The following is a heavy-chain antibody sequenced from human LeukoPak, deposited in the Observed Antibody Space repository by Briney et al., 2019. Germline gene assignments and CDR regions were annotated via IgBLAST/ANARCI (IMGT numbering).Heavy chain of an antibody. CDR2: IKEDATES. D-gene: IGHD3-10*01. V-gene: IGHV3-7*01. CDR1: GFTFRRYW. CDR3: VRDRGWYHFDL. J-gene: IGHJ4*02. Sequence: GSLRLSCAASGFTFRRYWMTGIRPGSGEGLGVVAHIKEDATESRSADSVKGRFTISRDNTKNSLFLQLNSLRAEDTAVYYCVRDRGWYHFDLWGQGTLVTVSS.